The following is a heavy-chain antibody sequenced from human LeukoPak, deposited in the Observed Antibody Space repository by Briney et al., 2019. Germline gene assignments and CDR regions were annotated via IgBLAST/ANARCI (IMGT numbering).Heavy chain of an antibody. Sequence: PGGSLRLSCAASGFTFGSYAMSWVRQAPGKGLEWVSSISSSSSYIYYADSVKGRFTISRDNAKNSLYLQMNSLRAEDTAVYYCAREEGYYYDEGGYWGQGTLVTVSS. J-gene: IGHJ4*02. CDR3: AREEGYYYDEGGY. V-gene: IGHV3-21*01. D-gene: IGHD3-22*01. CDR1: GFTFGSYA. CDR2: ISSSSSYI.